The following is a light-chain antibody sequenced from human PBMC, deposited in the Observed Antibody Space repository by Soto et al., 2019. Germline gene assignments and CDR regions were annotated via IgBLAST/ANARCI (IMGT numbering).Light chain of an antibody. CDR2: LGS. Sequence: DIVMTQSPLSLPVTPGESASISCRSSQSLLHSNGYNYLDWYLQKPGQSPQLLIYLGSNPASGVPDRFSGSGSGTDFTLKISRVEAEDVGVYYCMQALQTPLFTFGPGTKVDIK. CDR3: MQALQTPLFT. J-gene: IGKJ3*01. V-gene: IGKV2-28*01. CDR1: QSLLHSNGYNY.